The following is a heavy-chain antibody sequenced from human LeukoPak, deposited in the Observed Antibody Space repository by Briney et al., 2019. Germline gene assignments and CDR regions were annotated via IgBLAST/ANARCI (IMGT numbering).Heavy chain of an antibody. CDR2: IYYSGST. Sequence: NTSETLSLTCAVYGGSFSGYYWGWIRQPPGKGLEWIGSIYYSGSTYYNPSLKSRVTISVDTSKNQFSLKLSSVTAADTAVYYCARGLRYYYGSGSYPLFDYWGQGTLVTVSS. D-gene: IGHD3-10*01. V-gene: IGHV4-34*01. CDR1: GGSFSGYY. J-gene: IGHJ4*02. CDR3: ARGLRYYYGSGSYPLFDY.